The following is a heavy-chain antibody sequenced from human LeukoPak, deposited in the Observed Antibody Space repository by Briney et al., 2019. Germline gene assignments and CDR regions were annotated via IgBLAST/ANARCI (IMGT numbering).Heavy chain of an antibody. D-gene: IGHD6-6*01. CDR2: ISWNSGTK. J-gene: IGHJ3*02. Sequence: GGSLRLSCAASGLIFDDNAMHWVRQAPGKGLEWVSGISWNSGTKGYADSVKGRFTISRDNAKNSLYLQMNSLRAEDMALYYCATRSARGALDIWGQGTMVAVSS. CDR3: ATRSARGALDI. V-gene: IGHV3-9*03. CDR1: GLIFDDNA.